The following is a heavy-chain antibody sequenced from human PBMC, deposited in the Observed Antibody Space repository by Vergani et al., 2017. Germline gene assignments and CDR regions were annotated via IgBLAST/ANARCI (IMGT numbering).Heavy chain of an antibody. D-gene: IGHD3-9*01. CDR1: GGSITSSSYY. V-gene: IGHV4-39*01. CDR2: IYQRGSA. CDR3: ARTECFILRYFHWAL. Sequence: QLHLQESGPGLVKPSETLSLTCTVSGGSITSSSYYWGWIRQPPGKGLEWIGNIYQRGSAYYNPSLKGRVTISVDTSKNQFSLEVTSVTAADTAIYFCARTECFILRYFHWALWGQGTLVTVSS. J-gene: IGHJ4*02.